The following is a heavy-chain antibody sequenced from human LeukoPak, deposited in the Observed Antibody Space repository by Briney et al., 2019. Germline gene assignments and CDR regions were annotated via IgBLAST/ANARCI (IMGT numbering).Heavy chain of an antibody. CDR1: GFTFSDCY. Sequence: GGSLRLSCAASGFTFSDCYMSWIRQAPGKGLEWVSYISSSGSTIYYADSVKGRFTISRDNAKNSLYLQMNSLRAEDTAVYYCARGRHYDILTGYFGMAYYFDYWGQGTLVTVSS. J-gene: IGHJ4*02. CDR2: ISSSGSTI. V-gene: IGHV3-11*01. D-gene: IGHD3-9*01. CDR3: ARGRHYDILTGYFGMAYYFDY.